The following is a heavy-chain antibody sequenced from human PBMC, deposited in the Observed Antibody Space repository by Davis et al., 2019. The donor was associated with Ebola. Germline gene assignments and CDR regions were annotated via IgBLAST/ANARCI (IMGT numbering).Heavy chain of an antibody. V-gene: IGHV3-21*04. Sequence: GGSLRLSCAASGLTFSHYSMNWVRQAPGKGLEWISSISASNHYILYTDSVKGRFTISRDNSKNTLYLQMNSLRAEDTAIYYCATMGLGVITDLPFDYWGQGTLVTVSS. CDR2: ISASNHYI. D-gene: IGHD3-3*01. CDR1: GLTFSHYS. J-gene: IGHJ4*02. CDR3: ATMGLGVITDLPFDY.